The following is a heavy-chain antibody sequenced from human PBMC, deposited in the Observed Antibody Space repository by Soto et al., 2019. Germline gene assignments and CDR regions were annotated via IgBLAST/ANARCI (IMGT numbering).Heavy chain of an antibody. D-gene: IGHD2-2*01. Sequence: QVQLQQWGAGLLKPSETLSLTCAVHGGSFSDYYWNWIRQPPGKGLAWMGDINHSGSAKYNPSLNSRVTFSLDTSKNEFSLKLSSVTVADTAVYYCARGPRTVVLPGALSFFDNWGQGTLVTVSP. CDR2: INHSGSA. V-gene: IGHV4-34*02. CDR1: GGSFSDYY. J-gene: IGHJ4*02. CDR3: ARGPRTVVLPGALSFFDN.